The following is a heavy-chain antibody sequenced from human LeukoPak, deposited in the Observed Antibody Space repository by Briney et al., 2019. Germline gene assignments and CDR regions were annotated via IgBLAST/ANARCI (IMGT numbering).Heavy chain of an antibody. J-gene: IGHJ4*02. D-gene: IGHD3-10*01. CDR2: IRYDGSNK. CDR1: GFTFSSYG. Sequence: GGSLRLSCAASGFTFSSYGMHWVGQAPGKGLEWVAFIRYDGSNKYYADSVKGRFTISRDNSKNTLYLQMNSLRAEDTAVYYCAKDYYYGSGSPFDYWGQGTLVTVSS. V-gene: IGHV3-30*02. CDR3: AKDYYYGSGSPFDY.